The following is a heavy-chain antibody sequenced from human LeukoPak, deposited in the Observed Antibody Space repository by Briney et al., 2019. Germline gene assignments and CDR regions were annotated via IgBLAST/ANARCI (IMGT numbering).Heavy chain of an antibody. D-gene: IGHD2-15*01. CDR2: IYTSGST. CDR3: ARDVCSGGSCYFDY. J-gene: IGHJ4*02. CDR1: GGSISSGSYY. Sequence: PSETLSLTCTVSGGSISSGSYYWSWIRQPAGKGLEWIGRIYTSGSTNYNPSLKSRVTISVDTSKNQFSLKLSSVTAADTAVYYCARDVCSGGSCYFDYWGQGTLDTVSS. V-gene: IGHV4-61*02.